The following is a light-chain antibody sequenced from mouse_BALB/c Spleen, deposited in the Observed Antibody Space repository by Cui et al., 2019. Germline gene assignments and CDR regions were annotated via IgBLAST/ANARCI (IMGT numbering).Light chain of an antibody. Sequence: DIVLTQSPSPLAVSLGQRATISCRASKSDDNYGIKYMKWFQQKPGQPPNLLIYAASNQGSGVPARLSGSRSGTDFSLNIHPMEEDDTAVYFCQQSKEVPWTFGGGTKLEIK. CDR2: AAS. J-gene: IGKJ1*01. CDR3: QQSKEVPWT. V-gene: IGKV3-2*01. CDR1: KSDDNYGIKY.